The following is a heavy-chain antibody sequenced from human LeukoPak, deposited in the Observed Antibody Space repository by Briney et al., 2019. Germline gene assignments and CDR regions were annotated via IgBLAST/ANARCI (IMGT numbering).Heavy chain of an antibody. V-gene: IGHV3-30*02. Sequence: PGGSLRLSCAASGFTFSSYGMHWVRQAPGKGLEWVAFIRYDGSNKYYADSVKGRFTISRDNSKNTLYLQMNSLRAEDTAVYYCARDPVGKTGIAVAGTSDYWGQGTLVTVSS. J-gene: IGHJ4*02. CDR3: ARDPVGKTGIAVAGTSDY. CDR1: GFTFSSYG. CDR2: IRYDGSNK. D-gene: IGHD6-19*01.